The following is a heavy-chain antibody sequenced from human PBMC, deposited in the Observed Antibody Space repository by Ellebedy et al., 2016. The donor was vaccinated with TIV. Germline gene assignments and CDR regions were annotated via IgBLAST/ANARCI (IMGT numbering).Heavy chain of an antibody. V-gene: IGHV4-59*01. CDR2: IYYSGST. J-gene: IGHJ4*02. D-gene: IGHD3-22*01. CDR3: ARDRRGYNDGSGYKPFDS. CDR1: GGSISNYY. Sequence: GSLRLSCTVSGGSISNYYWSWIRQPPGKGLEWIGYIYYSGSTNYNPSLKSRVTMSVDTSKNQFSLKLSSVTAADTAVYYCARDRRGYNDGSGYKPFDSWGQGILVTVSS.